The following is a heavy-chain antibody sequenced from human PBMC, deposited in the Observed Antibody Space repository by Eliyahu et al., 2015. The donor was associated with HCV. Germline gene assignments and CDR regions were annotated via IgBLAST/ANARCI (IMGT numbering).Heavy chain of an antibody. D-gene: IGHD3-10*01. J-gene: IGHJ4*02. CDR3: AQDLPRGARISMVRGAPGGY. Sequence: RFTISRDNSKNTLYLQMSSLRAEDTAVYYCAQDLPRGARISMVRGAPGGYWGQGTLVTVSS. V-gene: IGHV3-23*01.